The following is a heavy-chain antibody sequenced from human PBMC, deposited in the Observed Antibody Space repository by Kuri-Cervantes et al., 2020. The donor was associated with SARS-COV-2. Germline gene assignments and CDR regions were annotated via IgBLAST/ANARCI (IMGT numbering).Heavy chain of an antibody. CDR2: MKQDGSEK. CDR1: GFTFSSYA. D-gene: IGHD3-3*01. J-gene: IGHJ1*01. V-gene: IGHV3-7*01. CDR3: ARGSTYYDFWSGYYTGEYFQH. Sequence: GESLKISCAASGFTFSSYAMSWVRQAPGKGLEWVANMKQDGSEKYYVDSVKGRFTISRDNAKNSLYLQMSSLRAEDTAVYYCARGSTYYDFWSGYYTGEYFQHWGQGTLVTVSS.